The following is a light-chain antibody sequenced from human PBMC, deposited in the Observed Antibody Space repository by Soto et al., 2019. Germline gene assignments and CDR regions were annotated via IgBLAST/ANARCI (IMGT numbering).Light chain of an antibody. Sequence: EVVLTQFPGTLSLSPGERATLSCRASETIGYNYLAWYRQHPGLAPLLLIYDSSTRAPGIPERFSGSGAVTDFTLTISRLEPGDFAVYYCQQYDTSYTFGPGTRLEI. CDR2: DSS. J-gene: IGKJ2*01. CDR3: QQYDTSYT. V-gene: IGKV3-20*01. CDR1: ETIGYNY.